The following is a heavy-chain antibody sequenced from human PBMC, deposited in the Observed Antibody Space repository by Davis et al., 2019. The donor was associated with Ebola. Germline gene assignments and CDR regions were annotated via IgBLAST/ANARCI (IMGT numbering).Heavy chain of an antibody. J-gene: IGHJ3*02. CDR3: ATPRTYSSSWYGAFDI. D-gene: IGHD6-13*01. V-gene: IGHV4-31*03. CDR1: GGSISSGGYY. Sequence: LSLTCTVSGGSISSGGYYWSWIRQHPGKGLEWIGYIYYSGSTYYNPSLKSRVTISVDTSKNQFSLKLSSVTAADTAVYYCATPRTYSSSWYGAFDIWGQGTMVTVSS. CDR2: IYYSGST.